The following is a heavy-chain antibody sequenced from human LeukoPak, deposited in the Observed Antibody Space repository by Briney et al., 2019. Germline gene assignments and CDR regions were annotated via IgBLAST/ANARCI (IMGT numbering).Heavy chain of an antibody. J-gene: IGHJ4*02. CDR1: GYTFTSYY. CDR3: ARYFGDLGVTDY. V-gene: IGHV1-46*03. D-gene: IGHD3-3*01. Sequence: ASVKVSCKASGYTFTSYYMHWVRQAPGQGLEWMGIINPSGGSTSYAQKFQGRVTITRDTSTSTVYMELSSLRSEDTAVYYCARYFGDLGVTDYWGQGTLVTVSS. CDR2: INPSGGST.